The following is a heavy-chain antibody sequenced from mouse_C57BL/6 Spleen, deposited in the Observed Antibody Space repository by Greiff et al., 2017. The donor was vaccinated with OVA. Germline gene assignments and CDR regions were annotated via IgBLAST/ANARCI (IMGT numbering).Heavy chain of an antibody. CDR3: ANYYGSSYEGYFDV. V-gene: IGHV2-5*01. J-gene: IGHJ1*03. D-gene: IGHD1-1*01. CDR2: IWRGGST. Sequence: QVQLKQSGPGLVQPSQSLSITCTVSGLSLTSYGVHWVRQSPGKGLEWLGVIWRGGSTDYNAAFMSRLSITKDNSKSQVFFKMNSLQADDTAIYYCANYYGSSYEGYFDVWGTGTTVTVSS. CDR1: GLSLTSYG.